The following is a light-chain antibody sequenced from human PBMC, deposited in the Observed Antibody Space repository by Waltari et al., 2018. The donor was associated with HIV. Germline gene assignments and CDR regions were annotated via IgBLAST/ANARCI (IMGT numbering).Light chain of an antibody. Sequence: QSVLTQPPSVSGAPGQRVTISCTGSSSNFGAGSDVHWYQQLPGAAPKLLVCANSNRPSGVSGRFSGSKSGTSASLAITVLQAEDEADYYCQSYDSRLSGWVFGGGTKLTVL. CDR3: QSYDSRLSGWV. J-gene: IGLJ3*02. CDR1: SSNFGAGSD. CDR2: ANS. V-gene: IGLV1-40*01.